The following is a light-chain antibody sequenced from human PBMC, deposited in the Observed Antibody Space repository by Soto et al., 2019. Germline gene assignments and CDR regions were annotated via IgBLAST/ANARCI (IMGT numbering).Light chain of an antibody. Sequence: DIQMTQSPSSLSASVGDRVTITCRASQSISNYLNWYQQRPGKAPKLLIYLASSLSSGVPSKFSGSGSGTEFTLTISSLQPDDFATYYCQQYYSYPWTFGQGTKVDIK. CDR2: LAS. CDR1: QSISNY. J-gene: IGKJ1*01. V-gene: IGKV1-39*01. CDR3: QQYYSYPWT.